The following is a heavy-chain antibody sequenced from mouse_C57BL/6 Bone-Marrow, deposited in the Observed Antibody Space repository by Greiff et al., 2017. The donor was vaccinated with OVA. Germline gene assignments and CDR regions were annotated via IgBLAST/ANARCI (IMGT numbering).Heavy chain of an antibody. J-gene: IGHJ3*01. CDR1: GYTFTSYW. CDR2: IHPNSGST. V-gene: IGHV1-64*01. CDR3: ARYYYGSSPGWFAY. D-gene: IGHD1-1*01. Sequence: VQLQQPGAELVKPGASVKLSCKASGYTFTSYWMHWVKQRPGQGLEWIGMIHPNSGSTNYNEKFKSKATLTVDKSSSTAYMQLSSLTSEDSAVYSCARYYYGSSPGWFAYWGQGTLVTVSA.